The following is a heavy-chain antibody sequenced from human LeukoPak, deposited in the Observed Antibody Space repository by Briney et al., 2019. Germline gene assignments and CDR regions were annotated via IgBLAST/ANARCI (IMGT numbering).Heavy chain of an antibody. Sequence: GGSLRLSCAASGFTFSSYDMHWVRQATGKGLEWVSAISDTGNTYHADSVKGRFTISRDSSKNTLFLQMNRLRPEDAAVYYCAKAPVTTCRGAFCYPFDYWGLGTLVTVSS. V-gene: IGHV3-13*01. D-gene: IGHD2-15*01. CDR1: GFTFSSYD. CDR2: ISDTGNT. J-gene: IGHJ4*02. CDR3: AKAPVTTCRGAFCYPFDY.